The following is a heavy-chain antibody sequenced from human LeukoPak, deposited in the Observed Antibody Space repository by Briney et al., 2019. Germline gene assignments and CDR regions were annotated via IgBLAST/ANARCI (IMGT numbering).Heavy chain of an antibody. V-gene: IGHV3-33*01. Sequence: GRSLRLSCAASGFFFSSYGMHWVRLAPGKGLEWVALIWYDGSNKYYADSVKGRFTISRDNAKNSLYLQMNSLRAEDTAVYYCARGYYYAFDIWGQGTMVTVSS. CDR1: GFFFSSYG. CDR3: ARGYYYAFDI. J-gene: IGHJ3*02. D-gene: IGHD3-10*01. CDR2: IWYDGSNK.